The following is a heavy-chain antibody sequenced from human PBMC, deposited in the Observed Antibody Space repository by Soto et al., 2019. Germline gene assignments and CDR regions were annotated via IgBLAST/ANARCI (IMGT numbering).Heavy chain of an antibody. CDR2: VHHSGYT. CDR1: GASIISFH. D-gene: IGHD3-9*01. J-gene: IGHJ6*03. V-gene: IGHV4-59*08. Sequence: SETLSLTCAVSGASIISFHWSWIRRPPGKGLERIGYVHHSGYTNYNPSLKSRATISTDTSKNQFALRLSSVTAADTAVYYCARLAPESLTGYSYNYHYMDVWGKGATVTVSS. CDR3: ARLAPESLTGYSYNYHYMDV.